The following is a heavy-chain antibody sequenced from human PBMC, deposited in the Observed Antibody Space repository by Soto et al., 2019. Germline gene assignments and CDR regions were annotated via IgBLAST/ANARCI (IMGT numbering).Heavy chain of an antibody. CDR2: ISAYNGNT. J-gene: IGHJ1*01. V-gene: IGHV1-18*01. Sequence: ASVKVSCKASGYTFTSYGISWVRQAPGQGLEWMGWISAYNGNTNYAQKLQGRVTITRDTSASTAYMELSSLRSEDTAVYYCASLIAPQHWGQGTLVTVSS. CDR3: ASLIAPQH. D-gene: IGHD3-22*01. CDR1: GYTFTSYG.